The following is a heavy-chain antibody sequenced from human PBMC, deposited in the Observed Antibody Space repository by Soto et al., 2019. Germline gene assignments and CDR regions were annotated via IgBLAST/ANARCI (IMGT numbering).Heavy chain of an antibody. Sequence: QVQLVESGGGVVQPGRSLRLSCAASGFTFSSYAMHWVRQAPGKGLEWVAVISYDGSNKYYADSVKGRFTISRDNSKNTLYLQMNSLRAEDTAVYYCARDNGELRAFDIWGQGTMVTVSS. J-gene: IGHJ3*02. D-gene: IGHD1-26*01. CDR1: GFTFSSYA. CDR3: ARDNGELRAFDI. V-gene: IGHV3-30-3*01. CDR2: ISYDGSNK.